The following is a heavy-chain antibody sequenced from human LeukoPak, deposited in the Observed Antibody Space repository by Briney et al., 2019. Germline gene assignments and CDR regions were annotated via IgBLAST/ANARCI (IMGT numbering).Heavy chain of an antibody. D-gene: IGHD6-19*01. CDR1: GYTFTSYG. J-gene: IGHJ4*02. CDR2: ISAYNGNT. V-gene: IGHV1-18*01. Sequence: ASVKVSCKASGYTFTSYGISWVRQAPGQGLEWMGWISAYNGNTNYAQKLQGRVTMTTDTSTSTDYMELRSLRSDDTAVYYCARDNEYSSGWVDYWGQGTLVTVSS. CDR3: ARDNEYSSGWVDY.